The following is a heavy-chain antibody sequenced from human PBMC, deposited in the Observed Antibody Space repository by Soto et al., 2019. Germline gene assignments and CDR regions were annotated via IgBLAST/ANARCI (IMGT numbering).Heavy chain of an antibody. D-gene: IGHD3-3*01. CDR3: ARVYTIFGVVISFDL. CDR2: ISAYNGDT. Sequence: ASVKVSCKASGYTFTSYGISWVRQAPGQGLEWMGWISAYNGDTNYAQKLQGRVTMTTDTSTSTAYMELRSLRPDDTAVYYCARVYTIFGVVISFDLWGKGTLVPVSS. CDR1: GYTFTSYG. J-gene: IGHJ5*02. V-gene: IGHV1-18*01.